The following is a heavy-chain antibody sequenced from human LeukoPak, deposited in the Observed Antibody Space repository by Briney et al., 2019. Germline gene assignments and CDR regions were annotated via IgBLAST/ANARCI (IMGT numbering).Heavy chain of an antibody. J-gene: IGHJ4*02. V-gene: IGHV1-2*02. D-gene: IGHD5-24*01. CDR1: GYTFTVYY. Sequence: GASVKVSCKASGYTFTVYYMHWVRQAPGQGLEWMGWINPNSGGTNYAQKFQGRVTMTRDTSISTAYMELSRLRSDDTAVYYCASCRDGYNLCALDFWGQGTLVTVSS. CDR3: ASCRDGYNLCALDF. CDR2: INPNSGGT.